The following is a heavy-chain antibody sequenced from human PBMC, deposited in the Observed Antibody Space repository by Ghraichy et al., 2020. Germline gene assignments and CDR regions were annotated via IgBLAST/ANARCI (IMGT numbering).Heavy chain of an antibody. D-gene: IGHD4-11*01. CDR3: ARLLWNSNYGSPYFDY. CDR1: GFTFSSYW. V-gene: IGHV3-7*03. J-gene: IGHJ4*02. CDR2: IKQDGSEK. Sequence: GGSLRLSCAASGFTFSSYWMSWVRQAPGKGLEWVANIKQDGSEKYYVDSVKGRFTISRDNAKNSLYLQMNSLRAEDTAVYYCARLLWNSNYGSPYFDYWGQGTLVTVSS.